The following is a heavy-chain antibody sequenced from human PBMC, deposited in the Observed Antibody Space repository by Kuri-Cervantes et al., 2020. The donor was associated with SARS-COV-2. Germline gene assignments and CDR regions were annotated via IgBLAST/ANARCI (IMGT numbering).Heavy chain of an antibody. J-gene: IGHJ4*02. V-gene: IGHV4-34*01. CDR1: GGSFSGYY. CDR3: SRARIAGRNFDY. D-gene: IGHD6-6*01. CDR2: MKHSGST. Sequence: SETLSPTFAVYGGSFSGYYWSLIRQPPGKGLEWIGEMKHSGSTNSNPSLKSLVTISIGTSKDQFSMKLSSVTAADTAVYYCSRARIAGRNFDYWGQGTLVTVSS.